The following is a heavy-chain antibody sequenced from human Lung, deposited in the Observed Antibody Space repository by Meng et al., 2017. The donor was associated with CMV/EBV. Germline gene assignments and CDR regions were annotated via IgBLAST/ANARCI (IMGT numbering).Heavy chain of an antibody. D-gene: IGHD3-3*01. V-gene: IGHV4-34*01. J-gene: IGHJ4*02. CDR2: INHSGST. CDR3: ARATYYDFWSGYPYFDY. Sequence: SXTLSLXCAVYGGSFSGYYWSWIRQPPGKGLEWIGEINHSGSTNYNPSLKSRVTISVDTSNNQFSLKLSSVTAADTAVYYCARATYYDFWSGYPYFDYWGQGXLVTVSS. CDR1: GGSFSGYY.